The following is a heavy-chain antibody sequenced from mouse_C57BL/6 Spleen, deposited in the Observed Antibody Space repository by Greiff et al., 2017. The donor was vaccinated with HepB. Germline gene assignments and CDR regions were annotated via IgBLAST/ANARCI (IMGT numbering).Heavy chain of an antibody. Sequence: VQLQQSGPELVKPGASVKISCKASGYAFSSSWMNWVKQRPGKGLEWIGRIYPGDGDTNYNGKFKGKATLTADKSSSTAYMQLSSLTSEDSAVYFCARKAAQAPYYFDYWGQSTTLTVSS. J-gene: IGHJ2*01. CDR3: ARKAAQAPYYFDY. CDR1: GYAFSSSW. CDR2: IYPGDGDT. D-gene: IGHD3-2*02. V-gene: IGHV1-82*01.